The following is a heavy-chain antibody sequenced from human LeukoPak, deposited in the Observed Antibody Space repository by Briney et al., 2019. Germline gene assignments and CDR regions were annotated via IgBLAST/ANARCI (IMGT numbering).Heavy chain of an antibody. J-gene: IGHJ4*02. Sequence: GGSLRLSCAASRFIFSSYGMHWVRQSPGKGLEWVAFIRYDGSSKYYADSVKGRFTISRDNSKNTLYLQMNSLRGGDTAMYYCARDRASVIRGVIIPPVGRYFDSWGQGTLVIVSS. D-gene: IGHD3-10*01. CDR2: IRYDGSSK. CDR3: ARDRASVIRGVIIPPVGRYFDS. CDR1: RFIFSSYG. V-gene: IGHV3-30*02.